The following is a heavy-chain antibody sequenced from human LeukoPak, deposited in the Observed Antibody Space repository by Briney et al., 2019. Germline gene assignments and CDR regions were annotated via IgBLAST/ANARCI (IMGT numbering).Heavy chain of an antibody. V-gene: IGHV1-18*01. J-gene: IGHJ4*02. CDR3: ARASFAH. CDR1: GYTFFTYG. Sequence: ASVNVSCKASGYTFFTYGINWVRQAPGQGPEWIGWISTYNGNTKYALKFQDRVTLTRDTSTTTAYMELKRLTSDDRAVYYCARASFAHWGQGPLVIVSS. CDR2: ISTYNGNT.